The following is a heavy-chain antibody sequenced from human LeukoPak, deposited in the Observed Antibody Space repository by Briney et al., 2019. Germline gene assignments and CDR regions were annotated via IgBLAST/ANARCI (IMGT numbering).Heavy chain of an antibody. CDR1: GGSISSYY. Sequence: PSETLSLTCTVSGGSISSYYWSWIRQPPGKGLEWIGYIYYSGSTNYNPSLKSRVTISVDASKNQFSLKLSSVTAADTAVYYCARGVGATYDLWGRGTLVTVSS. D-gene: IGHD1-26*01. V-gene: IGHV4-59*01. J-gene: IGHJ2*01. CDR3: ARGVGATYDL. CDR2: IYYSGST.